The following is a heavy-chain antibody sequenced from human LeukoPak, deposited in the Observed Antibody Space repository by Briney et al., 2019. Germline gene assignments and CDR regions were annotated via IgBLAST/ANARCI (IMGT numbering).Heavy chain of an antibody. V-gene: IGHV1-2*02. J-gene: IGHJ4*02. CDR2: IDPNSGGT. CDR1: GYNFAGYY. CDR3: AREYYYGSGNYYNRIDY. D-gene: IGHD3-10*01. Sequence: ASVKVSCKASGYNFAGYYMHWVRQAPGQGLEWMGWIDPNSGGTNYAQKFQGRVTMTRDTSISTAYMVLNGLRSDDTAVYYCAREYYYGSGNYYNRIDYWGQGTLVTVSS.